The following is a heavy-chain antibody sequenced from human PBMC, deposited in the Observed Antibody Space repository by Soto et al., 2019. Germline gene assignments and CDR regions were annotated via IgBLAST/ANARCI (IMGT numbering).Heavy chain of an antibody. V-gene: IGHV1-69*12. CDR3: AREKDCISPRCGPLDY. CDR1: GGTFSSYA. CDR2: IIPIFGTA. J-gene: IGHJ4*02. Sequence: QVQLVQSGAEVKKPGSSVKVSCKASGGTFSSYAISWVRQAPGQGREWMGGIIPIFGTANYAQKFQGRVTITAAESTSTAYMELSSLRSEDTAVYYCAREKDCISPRCGPLDYWGQGTLVTVSS. D-gene: IGHD2-2*01.